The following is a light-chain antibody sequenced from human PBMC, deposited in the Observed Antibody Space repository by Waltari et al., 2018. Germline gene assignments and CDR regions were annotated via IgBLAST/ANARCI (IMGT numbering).Light chain of an antibody. V-gene: IGKV3-11*01. CDR2: DAS. CDR1: QSVSSY. J-gene: IGKJ1*01. Sequence: EIVLTQSPGTLSLSPGERATLSCRASQSVSSYLAWYQQKPGQAPRLLIYDASNRATGIPARFSGSGSGTDFTLTISSLEPEDFAVYYCQQRTNWPPWTFGQGTKVQIK. CDR3: QQRTNWPPWT.